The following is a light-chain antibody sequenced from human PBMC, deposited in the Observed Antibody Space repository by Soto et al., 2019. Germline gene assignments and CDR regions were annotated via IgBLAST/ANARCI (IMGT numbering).Light chain of an antibody. J-gene: IGKJ2*01. V-gene: IGKV1-5*03. CDR2: KAS. Sequence: DIQMTQSPSTLSASVGDTVTITCRASQSISNWLAWYQQKPGKAPKVLIYKASNLESGVPSRFSGSGSGTEFTLTISSLQPDDFATYYCQQYNGLSHTFGQGTKLEIK. CDR3: QQYNGLSHT. CDR1: QSISNW.